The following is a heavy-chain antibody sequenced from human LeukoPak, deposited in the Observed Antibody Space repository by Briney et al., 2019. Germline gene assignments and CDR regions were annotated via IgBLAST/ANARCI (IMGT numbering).Heavy chain of an antibody. V-gene: IGHV4-34*01. D-gene: IGHD6-6*01. Sequence: SETLSLTCAVYGGSFSGYYWSWIRQPPGKGLEWIGEINHSGSTNYNPSLKSRVTISVDTSKNQFSLKLSSVTAADTAVYYCARTKYYFDYWGQGTLVTVSS. CDR3: ARTKYYFDY. CDR2: INHSGST. J-gene: IGHJ4*02. CDR1: GGSFSGYY.